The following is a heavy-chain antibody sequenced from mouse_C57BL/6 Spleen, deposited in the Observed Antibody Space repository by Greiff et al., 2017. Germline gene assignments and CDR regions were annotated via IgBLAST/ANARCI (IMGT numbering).Heavy chain of an antibody. CDR1: GFTFSSYG. Sequence: EVKLMESGGDLVKPGGSLKLSCAASGFTFSSYGMSWVRQTPDKRLEWVATISSGGSYTYYPDSVKGRFTISRDSAKNTLYLQMSSLKSEDTAMYYCARPDYDEDYAMDYWGQGTSVTVSS. CDR2: ISSGGSYT. J-gene: IGHJ4*01. CDR3: ARPDYDEDYAMDY. V-gene: IGHV5-6*01. D-gene: IGHD2-4*01.